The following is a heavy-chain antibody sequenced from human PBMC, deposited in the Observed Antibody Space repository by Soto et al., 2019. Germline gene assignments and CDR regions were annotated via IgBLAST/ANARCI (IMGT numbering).Heavy chain of an antibody. CDR2: IWYDGSNK. CDR1: GFTFSSYG. D-gene: IGHD6-19*01. V-gene: IGHV3-33*01. CDR3: ARDWAEWLGKHNWFDP. Sequence: GGSLRLSCAASGFTFSSYGMHWVRQAPGKGLEWVAVIWYDGSNKYYADSVKGRFTISRDNSKNTLYLQMNSLRAEDTAVYYCARDWAEWLGKHNWFDPWGQGTLVTVSS. J-gene: IGHJ5*02.